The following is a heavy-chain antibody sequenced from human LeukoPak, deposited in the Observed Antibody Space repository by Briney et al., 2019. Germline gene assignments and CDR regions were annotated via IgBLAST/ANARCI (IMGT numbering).Heavy chain of an antibody. Sequence: ASVKVSCKASGYTFTGYYMHWVRQTPGQGLEWMGWINPNSGGTNYAQKFQGRVTMTRDTSISTAYMELSRLRSDDTAVYYCARSAPRGNDYGDSWGQGTLVTVSS. D-gene: IGHD3-16*01. CDR2: INPNSGGT. CDR3: ARSAPRGNDYGDS. J-gene: IGHJ4*02. V-gene: IGHV1-2*02. CDR1: GYTFTGYY.